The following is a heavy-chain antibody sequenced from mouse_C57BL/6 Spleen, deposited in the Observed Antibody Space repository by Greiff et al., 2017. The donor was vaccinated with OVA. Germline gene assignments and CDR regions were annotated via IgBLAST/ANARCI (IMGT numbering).Heavy chain of an antibody. CDR1: GYTFTSYW. Sequence: QVQLQQPGAELVKPGASVKMSCKASGYTFTSYWITWVKQRPGQGLEWIGDIYPGSGSTNYNEKFKGKATLTVDTSSSTAYMQLSSLTSEDSAVYYCARSTVVPYYAMDYWGQGTSVTVSS. CDR2: IYPGSGST. CDR3: ARSTVVPYYAMDY. D-gene: IGHD1-1*01. V-gene: IGHV1-55*01. J-gene: IGHJ4*01.